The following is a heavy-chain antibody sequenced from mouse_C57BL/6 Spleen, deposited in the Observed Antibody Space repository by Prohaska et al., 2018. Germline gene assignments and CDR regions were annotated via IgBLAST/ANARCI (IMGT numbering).Heavy chain of an antibody. V-gene: IGHV1-55*01. CDR2: IYPGSGST. Sequence: QVQLQQPGAELVKPGASVKMSCKASGYTLTSYWITWVKQRPGQGLEWIGDIYPGSGSTNYNEKFKSKATLTVDTSSSTAYMQLSSLTSEDSAVYYCAREGYDYDEAWFAYWGQGTLVTVSA. CDR1: GYTLTSYW. D-gene: IGHD2-4*01. J-gene: IGHJ3*01. CDR3: AREGYDYDEAWFAY.